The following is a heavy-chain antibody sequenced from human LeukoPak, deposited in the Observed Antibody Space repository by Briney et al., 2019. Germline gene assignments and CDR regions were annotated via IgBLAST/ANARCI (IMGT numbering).Heavy chain of an antibody. CDR3: AIPPEYYYGSGSYYVGDYFDY. CDR2: TSYDGSNK. Sequence: PGGSLRLSCAASGFTFSSYAMHWVRQAPGKGLEWVAVTSYDGSNKYYADSVKGRFTISRDNSKNTLYLQMNSLRAEDTAVYYCAIPPEYYYGSGSYYVGDYFDYWGQGTLVTVSS. J-gene: IGHJ4*02. D-gene: IGHD3-10*01. V-gene: IGHV3-30-3*01. CDR1: GFTFSSYA.